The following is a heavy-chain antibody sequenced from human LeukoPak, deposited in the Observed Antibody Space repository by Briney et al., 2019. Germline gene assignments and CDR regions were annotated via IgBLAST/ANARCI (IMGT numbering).Heavy chain of an antibody. CDR1: GFTFSSYS. CDR2: ISSSSSYI. J-gene: IGHJ3*02. CDR3: ARDLGATYYYDSSGYYQTTNDAFDI. V-gene: IGHV3-21*01. D-gene: IGHD3-22*01. Sequence: KPGGSLRLSCAASGFTFSSYSMNWVRQAPGKGLEWVSSISSSSSYIYYADSVKGRFTISRDNAKNPLYLQMNSLRAEDTAVYYCARDLGATYYYDSSGYYQTTNDAFDIWGQGTMVTVSS.